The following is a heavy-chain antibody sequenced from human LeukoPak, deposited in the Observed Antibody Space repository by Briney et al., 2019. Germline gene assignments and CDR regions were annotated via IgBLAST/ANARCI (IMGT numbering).Heavy chain of an antibody. Sequence: ASVKVSCKAAGYTFTGYYMHCVRQAPGQGLEWMGWINPNSGGTNYAQKFQGRVTMTRDTSISTAYMELSRLRSDDTAVYYCARGHVGATWSYFDYWGQGTLATVSS. CDR3: ARGHVGATWSYFDY. V-gene: IGHV1-2*02. D-gene: IGHD1-26*01. J-gene: IGHJ4*02. CDR2: INPNSGGT. CDR1: GYTFTGYY.